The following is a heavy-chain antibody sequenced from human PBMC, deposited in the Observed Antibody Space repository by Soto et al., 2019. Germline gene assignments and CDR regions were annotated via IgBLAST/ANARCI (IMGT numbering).Heavy chain of an antibody. D-gene: IGHD3-10*01. J-gene: IGHJ6*03. CDR3: ARGLILWFGELSRRGGYYYYMDV. Sequence: QVQQQQWGAGLLKPSETLSLTCAVYGGSFSGYQWTWIRQTPGKGLEWIGEINDSGNINYNPSLKSRVTILLDTPKKQISLKLNSVTAADSAVYYCARGLILWFGELSRRGGYYYYMDVWGKGTTVTVSS. CDR1: GGSFSGYQ. V-gene: IGHV4-34*01. CDR2: INDSGNI.